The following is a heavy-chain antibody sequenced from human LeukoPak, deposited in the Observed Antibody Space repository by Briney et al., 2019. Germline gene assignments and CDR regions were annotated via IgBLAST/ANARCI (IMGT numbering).Heavy chain of an antibody. D-gene: IGHD5-12*01. Sequence: GGSPRLSCAASGFTFSNYWMTWVRQAPGKGLEWVAHINQDGSEEHYIDSEKARFTISRDNAKNSLSLQMNSLRAEDTAVYYCVRDGGVSGYDLLDYWGQGTLVTVSS. CDR1: GFTFSNYW. CDR3: VRDGGVSGYDLLDY. CDR2: INQDGSEE. J-gene: IGHJ4*02. V-gene: IGHV3-7*01.